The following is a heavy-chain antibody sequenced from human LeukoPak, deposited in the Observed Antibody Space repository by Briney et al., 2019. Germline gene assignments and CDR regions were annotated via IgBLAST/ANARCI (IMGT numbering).Heavy chain of an antibody. J-gene: IGHJ4*02. D-gene: IGHD2-21*01. Sequence: SVKVSCKASGGTFSSYAISWVRQAPAQGLEWMGGIIPIFGTANYAQKFQGRVTITADESTSTAYMELSSLRSEDTAVYYCARSWCGGDCYWTDFDYWGQGTPVTVSS. CDR1: GGTFSSYA. CDR2: IIPIFGTA. CDR3: ARSWCGGDCYWTDFDY. V-gene: IGHV1-69*01.